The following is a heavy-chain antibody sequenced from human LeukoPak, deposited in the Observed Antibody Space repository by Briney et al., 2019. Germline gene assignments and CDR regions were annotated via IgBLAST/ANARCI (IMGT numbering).Heavy chain of an antibody. D-gene: IGHD5-12*01. V-gene: IGHV3-11*04. J-gene: IGHJ4*02. CDR2: ISSSGSTI. CDR1: GFTFDDYA. CDR3: ARRIVATIAQYYFDY. Sequence: GGSLRLSCAASGFTFDDYAMHWVRQAPGKGLEWVSYISSSGSTIYYADSVKGRFTISRDNAKNSLYLQMNSLRAEDTAVYYCARRIVATIAQYYFDYWGQGTLVTVSS.